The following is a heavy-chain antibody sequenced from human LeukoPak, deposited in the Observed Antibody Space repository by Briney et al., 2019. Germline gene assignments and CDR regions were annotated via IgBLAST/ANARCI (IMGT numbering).Heavy chain of an antibody. CDR3: ARDPIACCGADCYSD. Sequence: TLSLTCTVSGASIIGGGYYWSWIRQHPGKGLEWIGYIYYTGSTYYNPSLKNRLTISIDTSKSQSSLKLTSVTAADTAVYYCARDPIACCGADCYSDWGQGTLVTVSS. CDR1: GASIIGGGYY. J-gene: IGHJ4*02. V-gene: IGHV4-31*03. CDR2: IYYTGST. D-gene: IGHD2-21*02.